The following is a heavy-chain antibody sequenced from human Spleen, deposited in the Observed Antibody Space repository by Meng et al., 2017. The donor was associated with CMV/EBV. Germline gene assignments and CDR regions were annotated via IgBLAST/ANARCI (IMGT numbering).Heavy chain of an antibody. V-gene: IGHV3-30*04. CDR2: ISHDDNSK. D-gene: IGHD3-3*01. J-gene: IGHJ4*02. Sequence: APGFSFSTYAMHWVRQAPGKGLEWVALISHDDNSKYYADSVKGRFTISRDNSRNTLYLQVNFLRAEDTAVYYCARDQYMYTDFGPGHGGQGTLVTVSS. CDR3: ARDQYMYTDFGPGH. CDR1: GFSFSTYA.